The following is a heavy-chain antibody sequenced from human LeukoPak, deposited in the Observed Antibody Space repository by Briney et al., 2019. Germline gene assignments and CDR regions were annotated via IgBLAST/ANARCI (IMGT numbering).Heavy chain of an antibody. Sequence: PGGSLRLSCAASGFNFRDYYMSWIRQAPGKGLEYISYSSGSGSTIYYADSVEGRVTISRDNAKNSLSLQMNSLRAEDTAVYFCARYYYDSSGYYYFDYWGQGTLVTVSS. CDR3: ARYYYDSSGYYYFDY. CDR1: GFNFRDYY. V-gene: IGHV3-11*01. D-gene: IGHD3-22*01. CDR2: SSGSGSTI. J-gene: IGHJ4*02.